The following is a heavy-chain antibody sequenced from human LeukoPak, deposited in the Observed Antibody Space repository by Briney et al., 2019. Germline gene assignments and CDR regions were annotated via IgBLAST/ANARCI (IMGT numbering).Heavy chain of an antibody. CDR2: IYYSGAT. J-gene: IGHJ4*02. Sequence: PSETLSLTCTVSGDSIISTNYYWGWIRQPPGKGLEWIGHIYYSGATYYNSSLKSRVTISVDTSKNQFSLKLNFVTAADTAVYYCARQVEYGSSSFDSWGQGTLVTVSS. D-gene: IGHD6-6*01. CDR1: GDSIISTNYY. V-gene: IGHV4-39*01. CDR3: ARQVEYGSSSFDS.